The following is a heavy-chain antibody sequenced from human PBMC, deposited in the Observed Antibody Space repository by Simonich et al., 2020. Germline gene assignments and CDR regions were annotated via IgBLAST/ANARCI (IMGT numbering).Heavy chain of an antibody. Sequence: QVQLVQSGAEVKKPGASVKVSCKASGYTFTSCGISWVRQAPGQGLGWMGWIRAYNGNTTYGQKLQGRVTMTTDTSTSTAYMELRSLRSDDTAVYYCARDQGGRAAAATDYWGQGTLVTVSS. D-gene: IGHD6-13*01. CDR1: GYTFTSCG. CDR3: ARDQGGRAAAATDY. V-gene: IGHV1-18*01. CDR2: IRAYNGNT. J-gene: IGHJ4*02.